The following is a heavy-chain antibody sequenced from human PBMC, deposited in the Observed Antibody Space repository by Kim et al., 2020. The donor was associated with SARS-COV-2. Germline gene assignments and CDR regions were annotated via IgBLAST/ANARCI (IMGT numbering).Heavy chain of an antibody. V-gene: IGHV4-34*01. CDR2: T. Sequence: TTYSPPLKSGVTISVDTSKNQFSLKLSAVTAADTPVYYCARRDSSGYLRNWGQGTLVTVSS. J-gene: IGHJ1*01. D-gene: IGHD3-22*01. CDR3: ARRDSSGYLRN.